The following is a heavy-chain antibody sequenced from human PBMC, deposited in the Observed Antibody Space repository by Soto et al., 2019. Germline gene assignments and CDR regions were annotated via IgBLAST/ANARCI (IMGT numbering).Heavy chain of an antibody. J-gene: IGHJ4*02. V-gene: IGHV3-30*18. Sequence: LRLSCAASGFTFSSYGMHWVRQAPGKGLEWVAVISYDGSNKYYADSVKGRFTISRDNSKNTLYLQMNSLRAEDTAVYYCAKDQGGYSYGFDYWGQGALVTVSS. CDR1: GFTFSSYG. CDR3: AKDQGGYSYGFDY. CDR2: ISYDGSNK. D-gene: IGHD5-18*01.